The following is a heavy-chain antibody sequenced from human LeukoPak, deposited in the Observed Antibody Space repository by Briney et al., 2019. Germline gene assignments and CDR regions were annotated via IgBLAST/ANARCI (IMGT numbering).Heavy chain of an antibody. CDR1: GGSISSSSYY. J-gene: IGHJ4*02. D-gene: IGHD3-3*01. CDR2: IYYSGST. V-gene: IGHV4-39*07. CDR3: ARVSHDFWSGSYFDY. Sequence: SETLSLTCTVSGGSISSSSYYWGWIRQPPGKGLEWIGSIYYSGSTYYNPSLKSRVTISVDTSKNQFSLKLSSVTAADTAVYYCARVSHDFWSGSYFDYWGQGTLVTVSS.